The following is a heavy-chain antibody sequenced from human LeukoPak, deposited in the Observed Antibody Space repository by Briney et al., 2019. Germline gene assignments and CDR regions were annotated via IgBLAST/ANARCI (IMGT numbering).Heavy chain of an antibody. J-gene: IGHJ4*02. CDR3: AKAFITMVRGATTVVDY. CDR1: GFTFSDYY. V-gene: IGHV3-11*01. Sequence: GGSLRLSCAASGFTFSDYYMSWIRQAPGKGLEWVSYISSSGSTIYYADSVKGRFTISRDNAKNSLYLQMNSLRAEDTAVYYCAKAFITMVRGATTVVDYWGQGTLVTVSS. CDR2: ISSSGSTI. D-gene: IGHD3-10*01.